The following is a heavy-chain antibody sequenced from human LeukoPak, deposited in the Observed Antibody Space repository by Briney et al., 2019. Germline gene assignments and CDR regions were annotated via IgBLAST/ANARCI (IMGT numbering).Heavy chain of an antibody. CDR1: GGSLNSYY. D-gene: IGHD4-23*01. Sequence: PSETLSLTCTVSGGSLNSYYWSWIRQPAGKGLEWIGRIYTSGSTNYNPSLKSRVTMSVDTSKNQFSLKLSSVTAADTAVYYCARGDYGGNSFRVYYFDYWGQGTLVTVSS. CDR2: IYTSGST. V-gene: IGHV4-4*07. CDR3: ARGDYGGNSFRVYYFDY. J-gene: IGHJ4*02.